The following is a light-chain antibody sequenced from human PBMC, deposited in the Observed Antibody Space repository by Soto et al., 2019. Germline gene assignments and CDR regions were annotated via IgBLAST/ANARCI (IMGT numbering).Light chain of an antibody. CDR3: QQLNRYPRT. J-gene: IGKJ2*02. CDR1: QGISSY. Sequence: DIQLTQSPSFLSASVGDRVTITCRASQGISSYLAGYQQKPGKAPKLMIYAESTLQSGVPSRFSGSESGTELTHTISSLQPEDFATYYRQQLNRYPRTFGQGTKLEIK. V-gene: IGKV1-9*01. CDR2: AES.